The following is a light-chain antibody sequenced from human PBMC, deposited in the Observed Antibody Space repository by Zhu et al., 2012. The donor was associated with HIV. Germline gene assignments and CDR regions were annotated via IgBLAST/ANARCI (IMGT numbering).Light chain of an antibody. Sequence: DIQMTQSPSTLSASIGDRVTITCRASQSVHKWLAWYQQKPEKAPKLLIYEVSNLESGVPSRFSGSGSGTEFTLTINSLQPDDFATYSCQQYYTPSYTFGQGRNCRSN. CDR3: QQYYTPSYT. CDR1: QSVHKW. J-gene: IGKJ2*01. CDR2: EVS. V-gene: IGKV1-5*03.